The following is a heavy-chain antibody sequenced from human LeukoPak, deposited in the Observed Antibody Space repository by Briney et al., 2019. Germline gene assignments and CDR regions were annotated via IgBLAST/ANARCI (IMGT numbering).Heavy chain of an antibody. CDR2: INHSGST. J-gene: IGHJ4*02. CDR1: GGSFSGYY. Sequence: PSETLSLTCAVYGGSFSGYYWSWVRQPPGKGLEWIGEINHSGSTNYNPSLKSRVTISVDTSKKQFFLNLSSVTAADTAVYYCARSYPYYYYGSGSYTGYWGQETLVTVSS. V-gene: IGHV4-34*01. D-gene: IGHD3-10*01. CDR3: ARSYPYYYYGSGSYTGY.